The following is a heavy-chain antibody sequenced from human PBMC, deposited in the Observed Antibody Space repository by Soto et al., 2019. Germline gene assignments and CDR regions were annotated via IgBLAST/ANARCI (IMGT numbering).Heavy chain of an antibody. J-gene: IGHJ3*02. D-gene: IGHD2-15*01. Sequence: SVKVSCKASGGTFSSYTISWVRQAPGQGLEWMGRIIPILGIANYAQKFQGRVTITADKSTSTAYMELSSLRSEDTAVYYCAMREYCSGGSCYSLNAFGIWGQGTMVTVSS. CDR2: IIPILGIA. V-gene: IGHV1-69*02. CDR3: AMREYCSGGSCYSLNAFGI. CDR1: GGTFSSYT.